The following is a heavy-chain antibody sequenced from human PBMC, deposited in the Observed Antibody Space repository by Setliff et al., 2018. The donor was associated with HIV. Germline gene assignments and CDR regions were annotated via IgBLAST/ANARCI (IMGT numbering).Heavy chain of an antibody. CDR3: ARVPVSNYYYYMDV. J-gene: IGHJ6*03. CDR1: GYTFIHYH. V-gene: IGHV1-18*01. CDR2: ISASSVNT. Sequence: GASVKVSCKASGYTFIHYHITWVRQAPGQGLEWVGSISASSVNTNYTQGRVTMTTDISTSTAYMELRSLRSADSAVYYCARVPVSNYYYYMDVWGKGTTVTVSS.